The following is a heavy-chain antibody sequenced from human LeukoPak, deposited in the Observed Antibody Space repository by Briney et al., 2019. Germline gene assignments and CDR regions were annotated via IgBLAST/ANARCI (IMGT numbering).Heavy chain of an antibody. D-gene: IGHD3-10*01. V-gene: IGHV1-18*01. J-gene: IGHJ4*02. CDR1: GYTFARYG. CDR2: ISANSGYT. Sequence: ASVKVSCKASGYTFARYGISWVRQAPGQGLEWMSWISANSGYTNYAQNLQGRLTMTTDTSTSTAYMELRSLRADDTAMYYCTRDPAHEEVRGIFIPYFDCWGQGTLVTVSS. CDR3: TRDPAHEEVRGIFIPYFDC.